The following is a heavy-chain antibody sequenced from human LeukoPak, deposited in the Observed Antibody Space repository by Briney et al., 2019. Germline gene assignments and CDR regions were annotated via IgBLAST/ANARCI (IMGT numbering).Heavy chain of an antibody. CDR1: GGSIGSYY. J-gene: IGHJ2*01. CDR2: IYCSGST. CDR3: ARMVGPRYFDL. V-gene: IGHV4-4*09. D-gene: IGHD1-26*01. Sequence: SETLSLTCTVSGGSIGSYYWSWMRQPPGEGLEWIGYIYCSGSTNYNTPRKSRVTISVDTSKNQFSLKLSSVTAADTAVYYCARMVGPRYFDLWGRGTLVTVSS.